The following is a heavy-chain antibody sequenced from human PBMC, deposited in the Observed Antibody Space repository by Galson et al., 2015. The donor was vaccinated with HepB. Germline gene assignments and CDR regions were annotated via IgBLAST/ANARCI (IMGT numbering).Heavy chain of an antibody. CDR3: TTRGYDIWSGYYTGEGNFDY. J-gene: IGHJ4*02. V-gene: IGHV3-15*01. CDR1: GFTFSNAW. CDR2: IKSKTDGGTT. Sequence: SLRLSCAASGFTFSNAWMSWVRQAPGKGLEWVGRIKSKTDGGTTDYAAPVKGRFTIPRDDSKNTLYLQMNSLKTEDTAVYYCTTRGYDIWSGYYTGEGNFDYWGQGTLVTVSS. D-gene: IGHD3-3*01.